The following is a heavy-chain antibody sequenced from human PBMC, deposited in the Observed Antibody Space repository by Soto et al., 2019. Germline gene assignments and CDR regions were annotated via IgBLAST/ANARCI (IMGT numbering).Heavy chain of an antibody. Sequence: QVQLQQWGAGLLKPSETLSLTCAVYGGSFSGYYWSWIRQPPGKGLEWIGEINHSGSTNYNPSLKRRVTISVDTSKNQFSLKLSSVTAADTAVYYCARARIAADYNWFDPWGQGTLVTVSS. J-gene: IGHJ5*02. V-gene: IGHV4-34*01. CDR3: ARARIAADYNWFDP. CDR1: GGSFSGYY. CDR2: INHSGST. D-gene: IGHD6-13*01.